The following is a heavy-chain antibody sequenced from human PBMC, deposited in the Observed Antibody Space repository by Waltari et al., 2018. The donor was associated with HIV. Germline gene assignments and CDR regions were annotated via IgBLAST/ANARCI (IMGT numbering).Heavy chain of an antibody. CDR1: GGTFSSYA. V-gene: IGHV1-69*01. CDR3: AREGPPPGVVVPAAIPYYYGMDV. Sequence: QVQLVQSGAEVKKPWSSVKVSCKASGGTFSSYAISWVRQAPGQGLEWMGGIIPIFGTANYAQKFQGRVTITADESTSTAYMELSSLRSEDTAVYYCAREGPPPGVVVPAAIPYYYGMDVWGQGTTVTVSS. J-gene: IGHJ6*02. CDR2: IIPIFGTA. D-gene: IGHD2-2*02.